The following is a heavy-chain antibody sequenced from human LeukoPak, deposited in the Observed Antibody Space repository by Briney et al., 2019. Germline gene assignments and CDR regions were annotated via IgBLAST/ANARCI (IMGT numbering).Heavy chain of an antibody. CDR3: ARGEYSSGWYPYYYYYMDV. CDR1: GYTFTGYY. D-gene: IGHD6-19*01. J-gene: IGHJ6*03. V-gene: IGHV1-8*02. Sequence: GASVKVSCKASGYTFTGYYMHWVRQAPGQGLEWMGWMNPNSGNTGYAQKFQGRVTMTRNTSISTAYMELSSLRSEDTAVYYCARGEYSSGWYPYYYYYMDVWGKGTTVTVSS. CDR2: MNPNSGNT.